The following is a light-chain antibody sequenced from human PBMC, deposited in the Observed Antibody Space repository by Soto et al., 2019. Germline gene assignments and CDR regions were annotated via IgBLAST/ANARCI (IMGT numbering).Light chain of an antibody. V-gene: IGLV1-47*01. CDR1: SSNIGSNY. J-gene: IGLJ3*02. CDR2: RNN. CDR3: AAWDDSLSGPV. Sequence: QSVLTQPPSASGTPGQRVTISCSGSSSNIGSNYVYWYQQLPGTAPKLLIYRNNQRPSGVPDRFSGSKSGTSASLAISGLRSEDEAEYYCAAWDDSLSGPVFGVGTKLTVL.